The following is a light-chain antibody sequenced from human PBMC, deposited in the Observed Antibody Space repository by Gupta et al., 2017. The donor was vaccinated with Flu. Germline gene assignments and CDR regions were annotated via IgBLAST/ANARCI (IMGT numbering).Light chain of an antibody. CDR1: SRDVGGYNY. CDR3: SSYTSSSTLVV. V-gene: IGLV2-14*01. CDR2: EVS. J-gene: IGLJ2*01. Sequence: QPASVSGSPGQSTTISCTGTSRDVGGYNYVSWYQQHPGKAPKLMIYEVSNRPSGVSNRFSGSKSGNTASLTISGLQAEDEADYYCSSYTSSSTLVVFGGGTKLTVL.